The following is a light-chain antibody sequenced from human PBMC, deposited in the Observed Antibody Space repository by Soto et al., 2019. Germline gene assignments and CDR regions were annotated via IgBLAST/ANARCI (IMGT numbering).Light chain of an antibody. CDR3: SSYTSSSTQV. Sequence: QSALTQAASESGSPGQSITISCTGTSSDVGGYNYVSWYQQHPGKAPKLMIYEVSNRPSGVSNRFSGSKSGNTASLTISGLQAEDEADYYCSSYTSSSTQVFGTGTKVTVL. CDR1: SSDVGGYNY. V-gene: IGLV2-14*01. J-gene: IGLJ1*01. CDR2: EVS.